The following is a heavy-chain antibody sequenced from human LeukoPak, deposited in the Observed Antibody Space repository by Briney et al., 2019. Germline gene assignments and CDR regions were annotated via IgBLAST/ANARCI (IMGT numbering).Heavy chain of an antibody. V-gene: IGHV4-4*07. D-gene: IGHD3-3*01. CDR1: GGSISSYY. CDR2: IYTSGST. J-gene: IGHJ4*02. Sequence: SETLSLTCTVSGGSISSYYWSWIRQPAGKGLEWIGRIYTSGSTNYNPSLKSRVTMSVDTSKNQFSLKLSSVTAADTAVYYCASGALHGDFWSGYYPGILDYWGQGTLDTVSS. CDR3: ASGALHGDFWSGYYPGILDY.